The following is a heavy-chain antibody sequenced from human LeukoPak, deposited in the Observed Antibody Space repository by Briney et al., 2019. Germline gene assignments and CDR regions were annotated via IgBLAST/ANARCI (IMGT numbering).Heavy chain of an antibody. J-gene: IGHJ4*02. V-gene: IGHV3-74*01. D-gene: IGHD2-15*01. Sequence: GGSLRLSCVGSGFTFSSYWMLWVRQAPGKGLVWVSRINTDGSTTSYADSVKGRFTFSRDNDKNTLYLQMNSLRAEDTAVYYCIRYLSGGFDSWGQGTLVTVS. CDR1: GFTFSSYW. CDR2: INTDGSTT. CDR3: IRYLSGGFDS.